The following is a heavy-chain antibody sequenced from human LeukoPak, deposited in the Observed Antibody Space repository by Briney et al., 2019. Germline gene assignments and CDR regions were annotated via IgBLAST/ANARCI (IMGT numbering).Heavy chain of an antibody. D-gene: IGHD3-10*01. CDR1: GFTFSSYA. CDR2: ISSNGGST. Sequence: GGSLRLSCSASGFTFSSYAMHWVRQAPGKGLEYVSAISSNGGSTYYADSVKGSFTISRDNSKNTLYLQMSSLRAEDTAVYYCVKDHEAMVRGVIIPDFDYWGQGTLVTVSS. V-gene: IGHV3-64D*09. CDR3: VKDHEAMVRGVIIPDFDY. J-gene: IGHJ4*02.